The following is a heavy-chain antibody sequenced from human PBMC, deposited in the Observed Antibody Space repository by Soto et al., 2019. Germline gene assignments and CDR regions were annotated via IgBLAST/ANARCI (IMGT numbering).Heavy chain of an antibody. D-gene: IGHD1-1*01. CDR1: GFSLSTSGVG. CDR3: AHRQGGYNWNDGDFDY. Sequence: QITLKESGPTLVKPTQTLTLTCTFSGFSLSTSGVGVAWVRQPPGKALELLALIYWDDDNRYSSSVKSRLTITKDTSKNQVVLTMTNMDPEDTGTYYCAHRQGGYNWNDGDFDYWGQGTLVTVSS. CDR2: IYWDDDN. J-gene: IGHJ4*02. V-gene: IGHV2-5*02.